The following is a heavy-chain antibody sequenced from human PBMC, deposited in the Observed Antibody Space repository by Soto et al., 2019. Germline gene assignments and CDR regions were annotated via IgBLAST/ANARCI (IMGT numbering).Heavy chain of an antibody. D-gene: IGHD4-4*01. V-gene: IGHV3-23*01. J-gene: IGHJ4*02. CDR2: ISGSGGGT. CDR1: GFTFSDYA. CDR3: AKDGFGAVSPFYFDY. Sequence: PGGSLRLSCAASGFTFSDYAMSWVRQAPGKGLEWVSSISGSGGGTSYADSVKGRLTISRDNDKNTLYLQMYSLRVEDTAVYYCAKDGFGAVSPFYFDYWGQGALVTVSS.